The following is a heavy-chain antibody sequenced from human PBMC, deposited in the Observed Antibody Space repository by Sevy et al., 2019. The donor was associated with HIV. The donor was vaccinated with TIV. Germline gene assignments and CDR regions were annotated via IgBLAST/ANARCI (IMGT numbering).Heavy chain of an antibody. V-gene: IGHV3-48*03. D-gene: IGHD2-8*01. CDR1: GFSFSSYE. CDR3: STDPIIVLLVTDGMDV. Sequence: GGSLRLSCAASGFSFSSYEMNWVRQAPGKGLQWLSYISSSGSSTYYADSVKGRFTISRDNAKNSLYLQMNSLRAEDTAVYYCSTDPIIVLLVTDGMDVWGQGTTVTVSS. CDR2: ISSSGSST. J-gene: IGHJ6*02.